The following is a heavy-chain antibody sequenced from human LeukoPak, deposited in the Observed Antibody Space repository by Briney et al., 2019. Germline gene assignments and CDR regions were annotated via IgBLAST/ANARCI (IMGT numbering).Heavy chain of an antibody. J-gene: IGHJ4*02. CDR3: ARDSYSASYDFDL. CDR1: GFFFSSSD. CDR2: IRHDGTKT. D-gene: IGHD1-26*01. V-gene: IGHV3-30*02. Sequence: GGSLRLSCVASGFFFSSSDMHWVRHAPGKGLEWVALIRHDGTKTYYGDSVKGRFTISRGNPKKTLYLQMNSLGAEDTAVYYCARDSYSASYDFDLWGQGTLVTVSS.